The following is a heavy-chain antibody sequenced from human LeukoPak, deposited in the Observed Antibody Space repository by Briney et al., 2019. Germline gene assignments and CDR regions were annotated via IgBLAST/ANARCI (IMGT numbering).Heavy chain of an antibody. J-gene: IGHJ4*02. V-gene: IGHV1-46*01. CDR1: GYTFTRYY. Sequence: GASVKVSFMASGYTFTRYYMHWVRQAPGQPLEWMGMINPSGGDTTYAQKLQGRVTMTRDTSTSTVYMELSSLRSEDTAVYYCARENGGEDYWGQGTLVTVSS. CDR2: INPSGGDT. CDR3: ARENGGEDY. D-gene: IGHD2-21*01.